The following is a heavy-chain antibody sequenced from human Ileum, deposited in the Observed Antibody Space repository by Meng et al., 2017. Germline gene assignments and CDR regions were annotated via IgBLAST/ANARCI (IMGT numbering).Heavy chain of an antibody. V-gene: IGHV1-46*01. D-gene: IGHD3-22*01. Sequence: ASVKVACKASGYTFTSYYMHWVRQAPGQGLEWMGIINPSGGSTSYAQKFQGRVTMTRDTSTSTVYMELSSLRSEDTAVYYCARENLWGDDSSGYLDYWGQGPRATVSS. J-gene: IGHJ4*02. CDR1: GYTFTSYY. CDR3: ARENLWGDDSSGYLDY. CDR2: INPSGGST.